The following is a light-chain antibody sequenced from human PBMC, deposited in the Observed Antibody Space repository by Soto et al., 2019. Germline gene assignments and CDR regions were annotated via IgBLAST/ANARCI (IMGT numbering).Light chain of an antibody. V-gene: IGLV2-14*03. CDR1: SSDVGGYNY. J-gene: IGLJ1*01. Sequence: QSLLTQPASVSGSPGQSITISCTGTSSDVGGYNYVSWYQHHPGKAPKLMIYDVSNRPSGVSNRFSGSKSGNTASLTISGLQPEDEADYYCCSYTTSNTRQIVFGTGTKVTVL. CDR2: DVS. CDR3: CSYTTSNTRQIV.